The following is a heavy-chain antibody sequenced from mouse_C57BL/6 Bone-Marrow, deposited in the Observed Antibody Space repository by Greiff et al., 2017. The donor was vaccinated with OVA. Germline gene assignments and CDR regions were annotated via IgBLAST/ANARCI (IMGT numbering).Heavy chain of an antibody. CDR1: GYTFTDYY. V-gene: IGHV1-76*01. CDR3: ARDLYDGYALAY. Sequence: QVQLQQSGAELVRPGASVKLSCKASGYTFTDYYINWVKQRPGQGLEWIARIYPGSGNTYYNEKFKGKATLTAEKSSSTAYMQLSSLTSEDSAVYFCARDLYDGYALAYWGQGTLVTVSA. J-gene: IGHJ3*01. CDR2: IYPGSGNT. D-gene: IGHD2-3*01.